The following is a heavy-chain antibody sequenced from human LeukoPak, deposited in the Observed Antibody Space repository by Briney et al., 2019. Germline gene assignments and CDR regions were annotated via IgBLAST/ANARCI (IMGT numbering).Heavy chain of an antibody. Sequence: ASVKVTCKASGYTFTSYGISWVRHAPGQGLEWMGWISAYNGNTNSAQKLQGRVTMTTDTSTSTDYMQRSIMSSDDTAVYYCARCCYDFWGGHAIWYYYYMDVWGKGTTVTVSS. D-gene: IGHD3/OR15-3a*01. CDR1: GYTFTSYG. V-gene: IGHV1-18*01. CDR2: ISAYNGNT. CDR3: ARCCYDFWGGHAIWYYYYMDV. J-gene: IGHJ6*03.